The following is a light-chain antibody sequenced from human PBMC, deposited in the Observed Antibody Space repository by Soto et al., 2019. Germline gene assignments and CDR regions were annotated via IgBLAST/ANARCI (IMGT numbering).Light chain of an antibody. CDR2: GAS. CDR1: QSVSSN. V-gene: IGKV3-20*01. J-gene: IGKJ1*01. Sequence: SPATLSVSPGARATLSCQASQSVSSNLAWYQQKPGQAPRLLIYGASIRATGLPDRFSGGGSGTDFTLTISRLEPEDFAVYYCQQYGRSPGTVGQGTKVDI. CDR3: QQYGRSPGT.